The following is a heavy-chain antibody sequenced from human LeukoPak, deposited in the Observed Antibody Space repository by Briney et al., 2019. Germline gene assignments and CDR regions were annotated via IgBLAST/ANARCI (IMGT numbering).Heavy chain of an antibody. CDR1: GFTFSSYG. V-gene: IGHV3-33*01. D-gene: IGHD6-19*01. Sequence: PGGSLRLSCAASGFTFSSYGMHWVRQAPGKGLEWVALIWHDGSNKYYADSVMGRFTISRDNSKNTLYLQMNSLRAEDTAVYYCARDFIPGGWLYYFDYWGQGTLVTVSS. J-gene: IGHJ4*02. CDR2: IWHDGSNK. CDR3: ARDFIPGGWLYYFDY.